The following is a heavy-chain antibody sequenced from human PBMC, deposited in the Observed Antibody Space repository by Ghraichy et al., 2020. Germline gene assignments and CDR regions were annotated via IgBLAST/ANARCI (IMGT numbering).Heavy chain of an antibody. Sequence: GGSLRLSCAASGFTFSNAWMTWVRQAPGKGLEWVGRIKSKTDGGTTDYAAPVKGRFTISRDDSKNTLYLQMNSLKIEDTAVYYCMAVAGLWYGMDVWGQGTTVTVSS. V-gene: IGHV3-15*01. D-gene: IGHD6-13*01. CDR3: MAVAGLWYGMDV. CDR2: IKSKTDGGTT. J-gene: IGHJ6*02. CDR1: GFTFSNAW.